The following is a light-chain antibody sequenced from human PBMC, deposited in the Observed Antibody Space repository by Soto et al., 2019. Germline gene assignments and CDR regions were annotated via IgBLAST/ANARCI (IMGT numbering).Light chain of an antibody. J-gene: IGKJ1*01. CDR1: QSVSSN. Sequence: EIVMTQSPATLSVSPGERATLSCRASQSVSSNLAWYQQKPGQAPRLLIYGASTRATGIPARFSGSGSGTKSTLTISSLQYEDFPVYYSQHYSNWPRTFGQGTKVEI. CDR2: GAS. CDR3: QHYSNWPRT. V-gene: IGKV3-15*01.